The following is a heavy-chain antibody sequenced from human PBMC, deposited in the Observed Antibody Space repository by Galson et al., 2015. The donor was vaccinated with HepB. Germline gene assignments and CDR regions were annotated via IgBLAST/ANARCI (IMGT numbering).Heavy chain of an antibody. Sequence: SLRLSCAASGFTFSSYAMSWVRQAPGKGLEWVSAISGSGGSTYYADSVKGRFTISRDNSKNTLYLQMNSLRAEDTAVYYCAKDRSGCGAFDYWGQGTLVTVSS. CDR1: GFTFSSYA. V-gene: IGHV3-23*01. CDR3: AKDRSGCGAFDY. J-gene: IGHJ4*02. D-gene: IGHD4/OR15-4a*01. CDR2: ISGSGGST.